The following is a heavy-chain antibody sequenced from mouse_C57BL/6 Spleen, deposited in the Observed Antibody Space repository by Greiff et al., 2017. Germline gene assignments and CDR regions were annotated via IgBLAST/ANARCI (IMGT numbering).Heavy chain of an antibody. CDR2: INPNHGGT. CDR3: ARDLYGSFAY. D-gene: IGHD1-1*02. CDR1: GYTFTDYY. J-gene: IGHJ3*01. Sequence: EVQLQQSGPELVKPGASVKISCKASGYTFTDYYMNWVKQSHGKSLEWIGDINPNHGGTSYNQKLKGKATLTVEQASSTAYMELRSLTSEDSAVYYCARDLYGSFAYWGQGTLVTVSA. V-gene: IGHV1-26*01.